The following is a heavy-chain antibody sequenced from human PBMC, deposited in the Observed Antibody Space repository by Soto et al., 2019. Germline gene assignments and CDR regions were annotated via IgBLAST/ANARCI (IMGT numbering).Heavy chain of an antibody. D-gene: IGHD5-12*01. CDR3: ARVQMATLYFDY. Sequence: PXATLSLPCTVSGGCINNYYWSWVRQPPGKGLEWIGYVYYSGTHNYNPSLESRLTISIDTSKNQFSLKLNSVTAADTAVYYCARVQMATLYFDYWGQGALVTVSS. CDR1: GGCINNYY. CDR2: VYYSGTH. J-gene: IGHJ4*02. V-gene: IGHV4-59*01.